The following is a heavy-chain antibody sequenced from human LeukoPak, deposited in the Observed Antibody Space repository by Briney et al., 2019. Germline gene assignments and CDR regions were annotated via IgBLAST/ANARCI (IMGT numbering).Heavy chain of an antibody. CDR3: ARVSGVVTDCSSTSCYYNWFDP. CDR2: ISAYNGNT. V-gene: IGHV1-18*01. CDR1: GYTFTSYG. D-gene: IGHD2-2*01. J-gene: IGHJ5*02. Sequence: ASVKVSCKASGYTFTSYGISWVRQAPGQGLEWMGWISAYNGNTNYAQKLQGRVTMTTDTFTSTAYMELRSLRSDDTAVYYCARVSGVVTDCSSTSCYYNWFDPWGQGTLVTVSS.